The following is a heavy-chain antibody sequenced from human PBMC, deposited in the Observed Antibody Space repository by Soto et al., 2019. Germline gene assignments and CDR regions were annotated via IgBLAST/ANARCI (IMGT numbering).Heavy chain of an antibody. Sequence: ASVKVSCEASGYTFTDFFVHWVRQAPGQGLEWMGWINPHDGGTKYAQKFQGRVTMTWDTSISTAFTELNGLRPDDTAIYFCARAGSFGVDEYFQYWGEGSLVTVSS. J-gene: IGHJ1*01. CDR3: ARAGSFGVDEYFQY. CDR2: INPHDGGT. D-gene: IGHD3-3*02. V-gene: IGHV1-2*02. CDR1: GYTFTDFF.